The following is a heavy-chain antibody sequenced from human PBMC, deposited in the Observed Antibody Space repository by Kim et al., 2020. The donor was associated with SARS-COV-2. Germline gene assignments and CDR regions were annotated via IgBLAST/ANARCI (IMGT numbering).Heavy chain of an antibody. V-gene: IGHV3-74*01. J-gene: IGHJ4*02. CDR3: ARRAYSSGWWYFDY. Sequence: YADSVKGLFTISRDNAKNTRDLQMNSLRVEDTAVYYCARRAYSSGWWYFDYWGQGTLVTVSS. D-gene: IGHD6-19*01.